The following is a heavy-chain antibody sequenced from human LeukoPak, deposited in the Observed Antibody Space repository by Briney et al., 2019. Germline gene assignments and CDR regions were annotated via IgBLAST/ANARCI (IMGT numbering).Heavy chain of an antibody. CDR1: GGTFSSYA. J-gene: IGHJ4*02. D-gene: IGHD2-15*01. V-gene: IGHV1-69*13. CDR2: IIPIFGTA. Sequence: ASVKVSCKASGGTFSSYAISWVRQAPGQGLEWMGGIIPIFGTANYAQKFQGRVTITADESTSTAYMELSSLRSEDTAVYYCARLGNGGNSPHPRDYWGQGTLVTVSS. CDR3: ARLGNGGNSPHPRDY.